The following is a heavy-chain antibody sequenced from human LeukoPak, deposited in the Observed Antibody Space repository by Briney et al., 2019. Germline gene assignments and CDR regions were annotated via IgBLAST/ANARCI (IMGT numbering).Heavy chain of an antibody. CDR3: TTEDDISGYYYYGLDP. V-gene: IGHV3-15*01. CDR1: GFIYSNAR. D-gene: IGHD3-22*01. CDR2: IKRKTDGGTT. J-gene: IGHJ5*02. Sequence: GGSLRLSCAASGFIYSNARMSGVRPAAWKGLDWVGRIKRKTDGGTTDYAAPVKGRFTISRDNSKNTLYLQMNSLRAEDTAVYYCTTEDDISGYYYYGLDPWGKGTLVTVSS.